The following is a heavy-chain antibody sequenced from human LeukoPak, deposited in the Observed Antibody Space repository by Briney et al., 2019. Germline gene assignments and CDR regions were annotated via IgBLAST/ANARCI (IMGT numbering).Heavy chain of an antibody. Sequence: SETLSLTCTVSGGSISSYYWSWIRLPPGKGLEWIGYLSKSGNTNYSPSLKSRVTIFGDTSKNQFFLKLSSVTAADTAVYYCTRARYVNSFYAFDIWGQGTLVTVSS. CDR2: LSKSGNT. J-gene: IGHJ3*02. V-gene: IGHV4-59*01. CDR1: GGSISSYY. CDR3: TRARYVNSFYAFDI. D-gene: IGHD3-9*01.